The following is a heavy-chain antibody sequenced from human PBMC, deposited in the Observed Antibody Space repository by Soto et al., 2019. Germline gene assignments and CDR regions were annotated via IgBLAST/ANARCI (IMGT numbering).Heavy chain of an antibody. J-gene: IGHJ6*02. CDR2: IWYDGSNK. CDR1: GFTFSSYG. V-gene: IGHV3-33*01. Sequence: QVQLVESGGGVVQPGRSLRLSCAASGFTFSSYGMHWVRQAPGKGLEWVAVIWYDGSNKYYADSVKGRFTISRDNSKNTLYLQMNSLRAEDTALYYCARDKDGMDVWGQGTTVTVSS. CDR3: ARDKDGMDV.